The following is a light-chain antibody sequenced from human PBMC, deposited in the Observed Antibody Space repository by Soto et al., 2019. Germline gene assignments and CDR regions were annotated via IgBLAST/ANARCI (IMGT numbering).Light chain of an antibody. CDR1: QTLYNN. CDR3: QQYSDWPLT. CDR2: GAS. J-gene: IGKJ4*01. Sequence: EIVMTQSPATLSVSPGERATLSCRASQTLYNNLAWYQQKLGQAPRLLIYGASARATDIPARFSGSGSGTEFTITISGLQSEDFAIYYCQQYSDWPLTFGGGTKVEIK. V-gene: IGKV3-15*01.